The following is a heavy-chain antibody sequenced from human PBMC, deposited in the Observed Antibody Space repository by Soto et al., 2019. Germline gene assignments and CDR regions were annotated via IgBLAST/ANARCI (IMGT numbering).Heavy chain of an antibody. Sequence: GGSLRLSFVASEFTISNYWMPWLRQDPGKGLEWVASISSSTSYVYYADSVKGRFSTSRDNAKNILYLEMYALRTEDTAVYYCARDPSEGRVGNWFESWGQGTLVTVSS. V-gene: IGHV3-21*06. CDR2: ISSSTSYV. CDR3: ARDPSEGRVGNWFES. J-gene: IGHJ5*01. CDR1: EFTISNYW. D-gene: IGHD2-2*01.